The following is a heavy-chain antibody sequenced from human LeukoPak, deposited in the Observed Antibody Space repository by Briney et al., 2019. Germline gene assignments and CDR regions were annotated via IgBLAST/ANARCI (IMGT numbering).Heavy chain of an antibody. CDR3: ATYDSSGYYLGH. CDR1: RGSISSYY. Sequence: SETLSLTCTVSRGSISSYYWSWIRQPPGKGLEWIGYIYYSGSTNYNPSLKGRVTISVDTSKNQFSLKLSSVTAADTAVYYCATYDSSGYYLGHWGQGTLVTVSS. CDR2: IYYSGST. J-gene: IGHJ4*02. D-gene: IGHD3-22*01. V-gene: IGHV4-59*01.